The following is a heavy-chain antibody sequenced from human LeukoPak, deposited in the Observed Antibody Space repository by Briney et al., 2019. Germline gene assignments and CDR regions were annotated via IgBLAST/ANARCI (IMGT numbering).Heavy chain of an antibody. CDR1: GGSISSYY. V-gene: IGHV4-59*01. D-gene: IGHD2-15*01. Sequence: PSETLSLTCTVSGGSISSYYWSWIRQPPEKGLEWIGYIYYSGSTNYNPSLKSRVTISVDTSKNQFSLKLSSVTAADTAVYYCARWGCSGGSCYRMFDYWGQGTLVTVSS. CDR2: IYYSGST. CDR3: ARWGCSGGSCYRMFDY. J-gene: IGHJ4*02.